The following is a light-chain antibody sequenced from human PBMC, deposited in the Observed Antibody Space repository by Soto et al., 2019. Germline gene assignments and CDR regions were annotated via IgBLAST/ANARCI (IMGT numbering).Light chain of an antibody. CDR2: DVS. CDR1: SSDIGNYNY. CDR3: TSYTIASTWV. Sequence: QSVLTQPASVSGSPGQSITIPCTGTSSDIGNYNYVSWYQQQPPGKAPKLMNYDVSTRPSGVSIRFSGSKSGNTASLTISGLQAEDEAFYYCTSYTIASTWVFGGGTQLTVL. V-gene: IGLV2-14*03. J-gene: IGLJ3*02.